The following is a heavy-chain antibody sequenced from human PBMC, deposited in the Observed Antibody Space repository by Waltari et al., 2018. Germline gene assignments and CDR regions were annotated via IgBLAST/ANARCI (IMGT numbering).Heavy chain of an antibody. CDR1: GGSIRSESYS. CDR3: ARLSYHIVTGYGWFDP. V-gene: IGHV4-39*01. Sequence: QLQLQESGPGLVKPSETLSLTCTVSGGSIRSESYSSGWIRQPPGKGLEWIGIISYSGSTYYNPSLKSRVTISVDTSKNQFSLKLSSVTAADTAVYYCARLSYHIVTGYGWFDPWGLGTLVTVSS. CDR2: ISYSGST. J-gene: IGHJ5*02. D-gene: IGHD3-9*01.